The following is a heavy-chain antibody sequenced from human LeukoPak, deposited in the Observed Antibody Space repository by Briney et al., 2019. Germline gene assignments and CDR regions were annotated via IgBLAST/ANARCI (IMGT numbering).Heavy chain of an antibody. Sequence: SETLSLTCTVSGASFSSYYWSWIRQPPGKGLEWIGYIYYSGSTSYNPSLKSRVTMSIDTSKNQFYLKLRSVTAADTAVYYCGVGTPYRPPLDWGQGTLVTVSS. CDR3: GVGTPYRPPLD. CDR1: GASFSSYY. V-gene: IGHV4-59*01. CDR2: IYYSGST. D-gene: IGHD1-14*01. J-gene: IGHJ4*02.